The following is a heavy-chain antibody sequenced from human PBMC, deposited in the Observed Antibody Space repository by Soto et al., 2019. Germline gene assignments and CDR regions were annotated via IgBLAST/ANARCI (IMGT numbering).Heavy chain of an antibody. J-gene: IGHJ5*02. CDR3: ARIIFGVAELGFDP. Sequence: QLQLQESGSGLVKPSQNLSLTCTVSGGSISSGGYYWSWIRQHPVKGLGWIGYIFYSGSTYYNQSLKSRVTISVATSKTQFSLKLSSVTAGDTAVYYCARIIFGVAELGFDPWGQGTLVTVSS. V-gene: IGHV4-31*03. D-gene: IGHD3-3*01. CDR2: IFYSGST. CDR1: GGSISSGGYY.